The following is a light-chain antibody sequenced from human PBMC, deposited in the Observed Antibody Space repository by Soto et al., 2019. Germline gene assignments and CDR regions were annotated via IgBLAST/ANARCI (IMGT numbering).Light chain of an antibody. J-gene: IGLJ1*01. CDR3: SSYTSSSTRV. CDR2: EVS. CDR1: SSDVGGYNY. V-gene: IGLV2-14*01. Sequence: QSVLTQPASVSGSPGQSITISCTGTSSDVGGYNYVSWYQQHPGKAPKLMIYEVSNRPSGVSIRFSGSKSGNTASLTISGLQAEDEADYYCSSYTSSSTRVFGTGTKLTVL.